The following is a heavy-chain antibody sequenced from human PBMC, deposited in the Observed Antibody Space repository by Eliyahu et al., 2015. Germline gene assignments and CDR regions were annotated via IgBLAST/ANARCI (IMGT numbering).Heavy chain of an antibody. D-gene: IGHD2-8*01. J-gene: IGHJ4*02. Sequence: EVQLVESGGGLVKPGGSLRLSCAASGFTFSNAWMSWVRQAPGKGLGWLGRIKREPEGGATDYAAPVKGRFTISRDDSKNTLYLQMNSLKTEDTAVYYCHTPFCTNALCLGYWGQGTLVTVSS. CDR2: IKREPEGGAT. V-gene: IGHV3-15*01. CDR3: HTPFCTNALCLGY. CDR1: GFTFSNAW.